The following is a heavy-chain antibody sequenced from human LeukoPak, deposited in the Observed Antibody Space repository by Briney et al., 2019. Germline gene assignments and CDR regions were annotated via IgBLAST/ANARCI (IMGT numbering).Heavy chain of an antibody. CDR1: GGSFNDYY. CDR2: INARGDT. CDR3: ARGQVPAARGYNWFDP. J-gene: IGHJ5*02. Sequence: SETLSLTCAVYGGSFNDYYWNWIRQPPGKGLEWIGEINARGDTNYNPSLKSRVTISVDTSKSQFSLRLTSIIAADTAFYYCARGQVPAARGYNWFDPWGQGTLVTVS. D-gene: IGHD2-2*01. V-gene: IGHV4-34*01.